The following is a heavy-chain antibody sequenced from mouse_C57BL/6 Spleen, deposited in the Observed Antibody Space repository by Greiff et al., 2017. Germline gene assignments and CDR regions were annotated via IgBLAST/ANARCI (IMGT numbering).Heavy chain of an antibody. CDR3: ARAGGERTHYYFDY. CDR1: GYSFTDYN. J-gene: IGHJ2*01. CDR2: INPNYGTT. V-gene: IGHV1-39*01. Sequence: VQLKQSGPELVKPGASVKISCKASGYSFTDYNMNWVKQSNGKSLEWIGVINPNYGTTSYNQKFKGKATLTVDQSSSTAYMQLNSLTSEDSAVYYCARAGGERTHYYFDYWGQGTTLTVSS.